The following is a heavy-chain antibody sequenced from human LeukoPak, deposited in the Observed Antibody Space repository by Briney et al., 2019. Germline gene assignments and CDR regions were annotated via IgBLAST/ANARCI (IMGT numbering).Heavy chain of an antibody. CDR1: GGSITGYS. V-gene: IGHV4-59*12. J-gene: IGHJ4*02. CDR3: ARLRDTAMVKRFDY. D-gene: IGHD5-18*01. Sequence: PSETLSLTCSVSGGSITGYSWSWIRQPPGKGLEWIGYIYYSGDTFYNPSLNSRLSMSVDTPKNQFSLKLSSVTAADTAVYYCARLRDTAMVKRFDYWGQGTLVTVSS. CDR2: IYYSGDT.